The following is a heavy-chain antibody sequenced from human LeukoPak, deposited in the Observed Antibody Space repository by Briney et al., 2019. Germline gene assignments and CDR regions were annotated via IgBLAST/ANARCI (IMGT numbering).Heavy chain of an antibody. D-gene: IGHD4-17*01. CDR3: FTVTIYNY. CDR1: GYTFTGYY. V-gene: IGHV1-2*07. J-gene: IGHJ4*02. CDR2: INPNSGGT. Sequence: ASVTVSCKASGYTFTGYYVHWVRQAPGQGLEWMGWINPNSGGTNYAHKFQGRVTMTRDTPISTAYMELSRLRSDDTAVYYCFTVTIYNYWGQGTLVTVSS.